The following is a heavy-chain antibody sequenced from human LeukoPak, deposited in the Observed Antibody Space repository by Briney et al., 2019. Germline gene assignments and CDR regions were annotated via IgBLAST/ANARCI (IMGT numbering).Heavy chain of an antibody. J-gene: IGHJ4*02. Sequence: GASVKVSCKVSGYTLTELSMHWVRQAPGQGLEWMGWINPNSGGTNYAQKFQGRVTMTRDTSISTAYMELSRLRSDDTAVYYCARGVLPYYYDSSGYYYDYWGQGTLVTVSS. CDR1: GYTLTELS. D-gene: IGHD3-22*01. CDR3: ARGVLPYYYDSSGYYYDY. V-gene: IGHV1-2*02. CDR2: INPNSGGT.